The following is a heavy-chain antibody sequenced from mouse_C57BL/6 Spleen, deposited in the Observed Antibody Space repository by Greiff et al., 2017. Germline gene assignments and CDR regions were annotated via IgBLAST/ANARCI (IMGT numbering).Heavy chain of an antibody. D-gene: IGHD2-3*01. CDR3: ARGGYYSFDY. V-gene: IGHV5-17*01. Sequence: DVKLVESGGGLVKPGGSLKLSCAASGFTFSDYGMHWVRQAPEKGLEWVAYISSGSSTIYYADTVKGRFTISRDNAKNTLFLQMTSLRSEDTAMXYCARGGYYSFDYWGQGTTLTVSS. CDR2: ISSGSSTI. CDR1: GFTFSDYG. J-gene: IGHJ2*01.